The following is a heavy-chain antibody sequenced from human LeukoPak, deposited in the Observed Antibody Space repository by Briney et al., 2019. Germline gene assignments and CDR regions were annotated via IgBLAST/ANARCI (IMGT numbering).Heavy chain of an antibody. CDR2: ISRSGGST. V-gene: IGHV3-23*01. J-gene: IGHJ6*03. CDR1: GLTFSSYA. CDR3: AKRWLLYSEPHYMDV. D-gene: IGHD3-3*01. Sequence: QPGGSLRLSCAVSGLTFSSYAMNWVRQAPGKGLEWVSVISRSGGSTYYADSVKGRFTISRDNSKKTLYLQMNSLRAEDTAVYYCAKRWLLYSEPHYMDVWGKGTTVTVSS.